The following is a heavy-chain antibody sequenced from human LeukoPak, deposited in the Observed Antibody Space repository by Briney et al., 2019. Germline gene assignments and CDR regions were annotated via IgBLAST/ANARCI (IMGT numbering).Heavy chain of an antibody. CDR3: AREPHYYDSSGYSQYYFDY. V-gene: IGHV4-59*01. Sequence: SETLSLTCTVSGGSISSYYWSWIRQPPGKGLEWIGYIYCSGSTNYNPSLKSRVTISVDTSKNQFSLKLSSVAAADTAVYYCAREPHYYDSSGYSQYYFDYWGQGTLVTVSS. J-gene: IGHJ4*02. CDR2: IYCSGST. D-gene: IGHD3-22*01. CDR1: GGSISSYY.